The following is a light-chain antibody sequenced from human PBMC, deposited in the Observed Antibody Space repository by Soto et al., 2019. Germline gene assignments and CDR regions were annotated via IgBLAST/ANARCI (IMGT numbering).Light chain of an antibody. CDR2: AAS. Sequence: IQLTQSPSSLSASVGDRVTITCRASQGISSYLAWYQQKPGKAPKLLIYAASTLQSGVPSRFSGSGSGTDFTLTISSLQPEEFATYYCQQLKSYPITFGQGTRLEIK. V-gene: IGKV1-9*01. CDR1: QGISSY. J-gene: IGKJ5*01. CDR3: QQLKSYPIT.